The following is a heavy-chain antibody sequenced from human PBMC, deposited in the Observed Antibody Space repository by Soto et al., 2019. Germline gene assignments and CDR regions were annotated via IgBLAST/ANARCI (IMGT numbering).Heavy chain of an antibody. CDR3: VSCVSAHFDY. CDR1: GFTFSHHS. Sequence: GGSLRLSCSGSGFTFSHHSLYWVRQAPGKGLRYVSTISGNGGNTHYAASVRGRFTISRDNSKNTVDLQMNSLRAEDTAVYYCVSCVSAHFDYWGQGALVTVSS. CDR2: ISGNGGNT. V-gene: IGHV3-64*04. J-gene: IGHJ4*02.